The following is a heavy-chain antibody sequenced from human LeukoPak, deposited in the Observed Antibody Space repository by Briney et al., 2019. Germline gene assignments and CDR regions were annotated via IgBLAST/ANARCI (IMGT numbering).Heavy chain of an antibody. D-gene: IGHD1-26*01. CDR1: GFTFSKNA. Sequence: GGSLRLSCAASGFTFSKNAIGWVRQAPGKGLEWVSAMSGSGDSSYYADSVKGRFTISRDISKNTLYLQMNSLGVEDTAVYYCAKNKWERSGAFDIWGQGTMVTVSS. CDR2: MSGSGDSS. J-gene: IGHJ3*02. CDR3: AKNKWERSGAFDI. V-gene: IGHV3-23*01.